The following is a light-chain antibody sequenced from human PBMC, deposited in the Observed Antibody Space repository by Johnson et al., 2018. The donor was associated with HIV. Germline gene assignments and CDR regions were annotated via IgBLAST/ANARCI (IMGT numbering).Light chain of an antibody. CDR1: SSNIGINY. CDR3: GTWDSSLSAGV. J-gene: IGLJ1*01. Sequence: QSVLTQPPSVSAAPGQKVTISCSGSSSNIGINYVSWYQQLPGTAPKLLIYDNNKRPSGIPDRFSGSKSGTSATLGITGLQTGDEADYYCGTWDSSLSAGVFGTVTKVTVL. CDR2: DNN. V-gene: IGLV1-51*01.